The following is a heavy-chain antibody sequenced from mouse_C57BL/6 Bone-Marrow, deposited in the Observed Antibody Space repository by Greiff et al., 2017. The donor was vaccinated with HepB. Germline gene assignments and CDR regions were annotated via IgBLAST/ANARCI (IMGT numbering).Heavy chain of an antibody. CDR1: GYTFTSYG. V-gene: IGHV1-81*01. CDR3: ARSGGWLPPFAY. D-gene: IGHD2-3*01. J-gene: IGHJ3*01. CDR2: IYPRSGNT. Sequence: QVQLKESGAELARPGASVKLSCKASGYTFTSYGISWVKQRTGQGLEWIGEIYPRSGNTYYNEKFKGKATLTSDKSSSTAYMELRSLTSEDSAVYFCARSGGWLPPFAYWGQGTLVTVSA.